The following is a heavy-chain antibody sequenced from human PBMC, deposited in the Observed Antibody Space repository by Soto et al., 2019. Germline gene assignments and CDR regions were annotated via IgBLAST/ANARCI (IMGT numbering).Heavy chain of an antibody. CDR3: AREYYSNIKYYFDY. CDR1: GFTFSSYG. D-gene: IGHD4-4*01. V-gene: IGHV3-33*01. CDR2: IWYDGSNK. J-gene: IGHJ4*02. Sequence: QVQLVESGGGVVQPGRSLRLSCAASGFTFSSYGMHWVRQAPGKGLEWVAVIWYDGSNKYYADSVKGRFTISRDNSKNTLYLQMNSLRSAETAVYYSAREYYSNIKYYFDYWGQGTLVTVSS.